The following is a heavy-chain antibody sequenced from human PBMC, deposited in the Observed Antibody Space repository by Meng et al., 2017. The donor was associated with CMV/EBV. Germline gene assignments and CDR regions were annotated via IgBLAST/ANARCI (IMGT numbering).Heavy chain of an antibody. J-gene: IGHJ5*02. Sequence: GESLKISCAASGLTFGSYAMSWVRQAPGKGLEWVSAISGSGGSTYYADSVKGRFTISRDNSKNTLYLQMNSLRADDTAVYYCAKGRVPDYSMVASFDPWGQGTLVTVSS. D-gene: IGHD4-11*01. CDR3: AKGRVPDYSMVASFDP. CDR1: GLTFGSYA. V-gene: IGHV3-23*01. CDR2: ISGSGGST.